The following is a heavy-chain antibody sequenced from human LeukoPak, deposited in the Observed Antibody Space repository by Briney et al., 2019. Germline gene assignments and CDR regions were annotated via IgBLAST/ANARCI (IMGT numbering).Heavy chain of an antibody. Sequence: TTSETLSLTCTVSSDSISSFYWTWIRQPPGKGLEWIGYIHYSGSTNSNPSLKSRVTISVDTSKNQFSLKLSSVTAADTAVYYCARDPYNWNYFDYWGQGTLVTVSS. CDR1: SDSISSFY. D-gene: IGHD1-20*01. CDR2: IHYSGST. V-gene: IGHV4-59*01. J-gene: IGHJ4*02. CDR3: ARDPYNWNYFDY.